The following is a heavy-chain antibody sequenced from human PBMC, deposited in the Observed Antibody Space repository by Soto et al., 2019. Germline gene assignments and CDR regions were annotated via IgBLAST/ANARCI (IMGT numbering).Heavy chain of an antibody. CDR3: ARGSEEYYYYYYMDV. Sequence: QVQLVQSGAEVKKPGASVKVSCQASGYTFTSYDINWVRQGTGQGLEWMGWMNPNSGNTGYAQKFQGRVTMTRNTSISTAYMELSSLRSEDTAVYYCARGSEEYYYYYYMDVWGKGTTVTVSS. V-gene: IGHV1-8*01. J-gene: IGHJ6*03. CDR2: MNPNSGNT. CDR1: GYTFTSYD.